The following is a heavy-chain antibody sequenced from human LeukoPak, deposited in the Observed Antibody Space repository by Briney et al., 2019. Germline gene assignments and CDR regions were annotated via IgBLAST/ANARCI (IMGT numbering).Heavy chain of an antibody. V-gene: IGHV1-2*02. Sequence: ASVKVSCKASGYTFTVYYMHWVRQAPGQGLEYMGWINPNSGGTNYAQKFQGRVTMTRDTSITTAYMELSRLTSDDTAVYYCARDRGDPYSFDYWGQGIMVTVSS. J-gene: IGHJ4*02. CDR2: INPNSGGT. D-gene: IGHD2-21*01. CDR1: GYTFTVYY. CDR3: ARDRGDPYSFDY.